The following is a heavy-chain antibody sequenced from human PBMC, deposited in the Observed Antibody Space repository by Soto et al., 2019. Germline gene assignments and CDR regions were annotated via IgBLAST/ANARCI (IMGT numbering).Heavy chain of an antibody. Sequence: SETLSLTCTVSGGSISSGGYYWSWIRQHPGKGLEWIGYIYYSGSTYYNPSLKSRVTISVDTSKNQFSLKLSSVTAADTAVYYCARGGRGSSWYEIHWFDPWGQGTLVTVSS. J-gene: IGHJ5*02. CDR1: GGSISSGGYY. D-gene: IGHD6-13*01. CDR3: ARGGRGSSWYEIHWFDP. V-gene: IGHV4-31*03. CDR2: IYYSGST.